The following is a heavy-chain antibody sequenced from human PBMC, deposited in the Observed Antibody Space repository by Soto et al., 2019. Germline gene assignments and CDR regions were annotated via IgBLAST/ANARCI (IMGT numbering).Heavy chain of an antibody. CDR1: GGSISSYY. D-gene: IGHD4-17*01. J-gene: IGHJ4*02. CDR3: ARDRRYGDFDD. Sequence: PSETLSLTCTVSGGSISSYYWSWIRQPPGKGLEWIGYIYYSGSTNYNPSLKSRVTISVDTSKNQFSLKLSSVTAADTAVYYCARDRRYGDFDDWGQGTLVTVS. CDR2: IYYSGST. V-gene: IGHV4-59*01.